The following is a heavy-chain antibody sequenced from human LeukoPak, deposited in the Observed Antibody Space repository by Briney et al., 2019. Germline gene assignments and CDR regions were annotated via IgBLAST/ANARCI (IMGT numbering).Heavy chain of an antibody. CDR1: GGSFSGYY. CDR2: INHSGST. D-gene: IGHD2-2*01. Sequence: PSETLSLTCAVYGGSFSGYYWSWIRQPPGKGLEWIGEINHSGSTNYNPSLKSRVTISVDTSKNQFSLKLSSVTAADTAVYYCARVVASSDAFDIWGQGTMVTVSS. CDR3: ARVVASSDAFDI. J-gene: IGHJ3*02. V-gene: IGHV4-34*01.